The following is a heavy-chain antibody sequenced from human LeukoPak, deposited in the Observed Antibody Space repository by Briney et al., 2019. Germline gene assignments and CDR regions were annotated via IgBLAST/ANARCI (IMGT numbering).Heavy chain of an antibody. CDR3: ARDLTYSYDGSSHYPNY. J-gene: IGHJ4*02. V-gene: IGHV1-18*01. Sequence: ASVKVSCKASGYTFTSYGISWVRQAPGQGLEWMGWISAYNGNTNYAQKLQGRVTMTTDTSTSTAYMELRSLRSDDTAVYYCARDLTYSYDGSSHYPNYWGQGALVTVSS. D-gene: IGHD3-22*01. CDR1: GYTFTSYG. CDR2: ISAYNGNT.